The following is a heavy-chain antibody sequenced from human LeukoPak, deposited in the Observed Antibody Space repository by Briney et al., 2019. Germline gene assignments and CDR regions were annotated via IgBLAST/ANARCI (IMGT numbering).Heavy chain of an antibody. CDR3: ATRRGYSSSWYYGYYGMDV. CDR1: GYTLTELS. V-gene: IGHV1-24*01. Sequence: ASVKVSCKVSGYTLTELSMHWVRQAPGKGLEWMGGFDPEDGETIYAQKFQGRVTMTEDTSTDTAYMELSSLRPEDTAVYYCATRRGYSSSWYYGYYGMDVWGQGTTVTVSS. CDR2: FDPEDGET. D-gene: IGHD6-13*01. J-gene: IGHJ6*02.